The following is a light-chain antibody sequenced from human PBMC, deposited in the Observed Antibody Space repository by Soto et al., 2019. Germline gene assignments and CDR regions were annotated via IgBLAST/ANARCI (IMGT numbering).Light chain of an antibody. CDR2: GNS. Sequence: QSVLTQPPSVSGAPGQRVTISCTGSSSNIGAGYDVHWYQQLPGTAPKFLIYGNSNRPSGVPDRFSGYKSGTSASLAITGLQAEDEADYYCQSYDSSLSGWVFGGGNKVTVL. V-gene: IGLV1-40*01. CDR1: SSNIGAGYD. J-gene: IGLJ3*02. CDR3: QSYDSSLSGWV.